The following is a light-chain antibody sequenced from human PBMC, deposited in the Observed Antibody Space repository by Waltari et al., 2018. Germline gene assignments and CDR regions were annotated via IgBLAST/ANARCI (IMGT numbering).Light chain of an antibody. CDR1: SGHSSNI. Sequence: QLVLTQSPSASASLGASVKLTCTLSSGHSSNIVAWLQQQPEKGPRFLMKVNSDGSHSKGDEIPDRFSDSSSGAERYLTISSVQSEDEADYYCQTGGHGTWVFGGGTKLTVL. CDR3: QTGGHGTWV. CDR2: VNSDGSH. J-gene: IGLJ3*02. V-gene: IGLV4-69*01.